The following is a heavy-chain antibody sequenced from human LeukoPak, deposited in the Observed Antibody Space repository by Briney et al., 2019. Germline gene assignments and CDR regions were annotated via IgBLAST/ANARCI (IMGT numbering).Heavy chain of an antibody. CDR1: GFTFSGYW. Sequence: GGSLRLSCAASGFTFSGYWMHWVRRAPGKGLVWVSRINSDGSSTTYADSVKGRFTISRDNAKNTLYLQMNSLRAEDTAMYYCARGTGYNVFDFWGQGTLVTVSS. D-gene: IGHD2-8*02. CDR2: INSDGSST. J-gene: IGHJ4*02. V-gene: IGHV3-74*01. CDR3: ARGTGYNVFDF.